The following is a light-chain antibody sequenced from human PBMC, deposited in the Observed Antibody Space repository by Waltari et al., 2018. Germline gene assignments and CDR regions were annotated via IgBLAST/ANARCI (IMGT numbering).Light chain of an antibody. CDR3: SSYTSTHIPFV. CDR2: EVN. CDR1: SSDVGASDF. Sequence: QSALTQPASVSGSPGQSITISCTGTSSDVGASDFVSWYQHHPGKVPKVIIYEVNNRPSGVSSRFSASKSGNTASLTISGLQAEDEADYYCSSYTSTHIPFVFGTGTKVTVL. J-gene: IGLJ1*01. V-gene: IGLV2-14*01.